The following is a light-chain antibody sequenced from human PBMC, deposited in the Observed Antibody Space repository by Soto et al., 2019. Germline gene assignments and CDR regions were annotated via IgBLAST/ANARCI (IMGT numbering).Light chain of an antibody. J-gene: IGLJ1*01. Sequence: QSALTQPASVSGSPGQSITISCTGTSSDVGGYDYVSWYQQHPGKAPKLMIYEVSNRPSGVSNRFSGSKYANTASLTISGLQTEDEADYYYSSYTGSSTLEVFGTGTKVTVL. CDR1: SSDVGGYDY. CDR3: SSYTGSSTLEV. V-gene: IGLV2-14*01. CDR2: EVS.